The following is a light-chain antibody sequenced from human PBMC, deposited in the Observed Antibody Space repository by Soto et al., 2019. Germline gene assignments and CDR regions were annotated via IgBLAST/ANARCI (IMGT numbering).Light chain of an antibody. J-gene: IGKJ1*01. Sequence: EFVLTQSPGTLSLSPGERATLSCRASQTGSNSYLAWYQHKSGQAPRLLIYGVYTRASGIPDRFSGSGSGTEFTLTITRLEPEDSAVYFCQHYGYSQWTFGQGTKVDIK. CDR3: QHYGYSQWT. V-gene: IGKV3-20*01. CDR2: GVY. CDR1: QTGSNSY.